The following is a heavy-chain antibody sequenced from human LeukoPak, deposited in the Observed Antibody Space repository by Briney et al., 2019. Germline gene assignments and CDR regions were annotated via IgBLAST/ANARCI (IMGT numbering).Heavy chain of an antibody. D-gene: IGHD6-13*01. J-gene: IGHJ5*02. CDR1: GVSISSSNSY. CDR3: ARAYSSSWYFNWFDP. CDR2: IYYTGNT. Sequence: SETLSLTCTVSGVSISSSNSYWGWIRQPPGKGLEWIGSIYYTGNTYYNASLQSRVTISIDTSKNQISLKLSSVTAADTAVYYCARAYSSSWYFNWFDPWGQGTLVTVSS. V-gene: IGHV4-39*01.